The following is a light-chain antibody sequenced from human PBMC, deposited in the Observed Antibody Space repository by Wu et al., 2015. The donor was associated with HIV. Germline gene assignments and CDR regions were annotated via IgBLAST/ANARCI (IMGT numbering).Light chain of an antibody. V-gene: IGKV1-8*01. CDR3: QQYYSYPFT. J-gene: IGKJ3*01. CDR2: AAS. Sequence: AIRMTQSPSSLSASTGDRVTITCRASQGISSYLAWYQQKPGKAPKLLIYAASTLQSGVPSRFSGSGSGTDFTLTISCLQSEDFATYYCQQYYSYPFTFGLDQVDIK. CDR1: QGISSY.